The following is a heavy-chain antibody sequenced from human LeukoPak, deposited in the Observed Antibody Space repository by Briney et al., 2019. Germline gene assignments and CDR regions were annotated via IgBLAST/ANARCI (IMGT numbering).Heavy chain of an antibody. CDR1: GGSISSGGYY. J-gene: IGHJ3*02. CDR3: ARDLGYYDSSGVAFDI. D-gene: IGHD3-22*01. CDR2: IYYSGST. Sequence: SETLSLTRTVSGGSISSGGYYWSWIRQHPGKGLEWIGYIYYSGSTYYNPSLKSRVTISIDTSKNQFSLKLSSVTAADTAVYYCARDLGYYDSSGVAFDIWGQGTMVTVSS. V-gene: IGHV4-31*03.